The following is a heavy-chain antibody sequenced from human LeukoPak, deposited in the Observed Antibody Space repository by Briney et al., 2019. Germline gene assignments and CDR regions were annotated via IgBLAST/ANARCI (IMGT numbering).Heavy chain of an antibody. V-gene: IGHV4-59*01. Sequence: SETLSLTCTVSGASIYNNYWGWIRQSPGKGLEWIAYIYKRGGGTTNYNPSLESRVTISVDTSKSQFSLNLSSVTAADTAVYYCARRSVAGLHWYFDLWGRGTLVTVSS. J-gene: IGHJ2*01. CDR1: GASIYNNY. CDR3: ARRSVAGLHWYFDL. D-gene: IGHD6-19*01. CDR2: IYKRGGGTT.